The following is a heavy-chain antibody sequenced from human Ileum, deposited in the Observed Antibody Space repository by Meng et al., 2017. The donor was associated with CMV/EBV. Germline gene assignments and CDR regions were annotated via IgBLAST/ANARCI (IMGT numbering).Heavy chain of an antibody. J-gene: IGHJ4*02. D-gene: IGHD3-10*01. CDR3: ARGPQVQYDY. CDR2: IYHSGST. Sequence: SETLSLTCTVSGYSISSGYYWGWLRQPPGKGLEWIGSIYHSGSTYYNPSLKSRVTISVDTSKNQFSLKLSSVTAADTAVYYCARGPQVQYDYWGQGTLVTVSS. CDR1: GYSISSGYY. V-gene: IGHV4-38-2*02.